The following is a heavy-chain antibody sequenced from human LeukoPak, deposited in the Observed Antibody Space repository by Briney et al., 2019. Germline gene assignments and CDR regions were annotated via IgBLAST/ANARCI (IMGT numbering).Heavy chain of an antibody. CDR2: INPNSGGT. Sequence: ASVKVSCKASGGTFSSYAISWVRQAPGQGLEWMGWINPNSGGTNYAQKFQGRVTMTRDTSISTAYMELSRLRSDDTAVYYCARGEGGSYLYYWGQGTLVTVSS. CDR1: GGTFSSYA. CDR3: ARGEGGSYLYY. J-gene: IGHJ4*02. D-gene: IGHD1-26*01. V-gene: IGHV1-2*02.